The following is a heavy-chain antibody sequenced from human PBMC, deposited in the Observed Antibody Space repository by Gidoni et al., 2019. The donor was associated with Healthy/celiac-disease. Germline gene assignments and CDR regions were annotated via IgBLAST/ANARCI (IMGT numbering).Heavy chain of an antibody. D-gene: IGHD6-13*01. Sequence: EVQLVESGGGLVKPGGSLRLSCSASGFTSRRHSMNWVRQSPGTGLEWVSSISSSSSYIYYADSVKGRFTISRDNAKNSLYLQMNSLRAEDTAVYYCASASLRYSSSWPNWFDPWGQGTLVTVSS. J-gene: IGHJ5*02. V-gene: IGHV3-21*01. CDR2: ISSSSSYI. CDR3: ASASLRYSSSWPNWFDP. CDR1: GFTSRRHS.